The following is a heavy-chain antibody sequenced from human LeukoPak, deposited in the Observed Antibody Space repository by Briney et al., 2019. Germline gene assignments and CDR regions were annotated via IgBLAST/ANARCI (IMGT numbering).Heavy chain of an antibody. CDR3: AKGHSAHGTGFDG. D-gene: IGHD1-14*01. Sequence: GGSLRLSCAASGLTFSRFAMSWVRQAPGKGLEWVSTISGSGDTTYYADSVKGRFSISRDNLKNSLYVQMNSLRVEDTAVYFCAKGHSAHGTGFDGWGQGTLAIVSS. CDR2: ISGSGDTT. CDR1: GLTFSRFA. J-gene: IGHJ4*02. V-gene: IGHV3-23*01.